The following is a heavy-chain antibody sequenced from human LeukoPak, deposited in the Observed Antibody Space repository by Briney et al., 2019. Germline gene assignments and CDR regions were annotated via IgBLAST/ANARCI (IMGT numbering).Heavy chain of an antibody. CDR1: GYTFTGYY. J-gene: IGHJ3*02. D-gene: IGHD6-19*01. CDR3: ARALHYQRGSSGWYLAMPDAFDI. Sequence: GASVKVSCKASGYTFTGYYMHWVRQAPGQGLEWMGWINPNSGGTNYAQKFQGWVTMTRDTSISTAYMELSRLRSDDTAVYYCARALHYQRGSSGWYLAMPDAFDIWGQGTIVTVSS. CDR2: INPNSGGT. V-gene: IGHV1-2*04.